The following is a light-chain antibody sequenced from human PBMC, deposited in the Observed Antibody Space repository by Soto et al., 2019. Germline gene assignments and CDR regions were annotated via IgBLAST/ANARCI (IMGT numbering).Light chain of an antibody. V-gene: IGKV3-11*01. Sequence: EIVLTQSPATLSLSPGEGATLSRRASQRVGTYLAWYQHKPGQAPRLLIQDASKSATGIPARFSGSGSATDFTLTITILEPEDFAVYYCQQRSNWYTFGQGTKLEIK. CDR1: QRVGTY. CDR2: DAS. CDR3: QQRSNWYT. J-gene: IGKJ2*01.